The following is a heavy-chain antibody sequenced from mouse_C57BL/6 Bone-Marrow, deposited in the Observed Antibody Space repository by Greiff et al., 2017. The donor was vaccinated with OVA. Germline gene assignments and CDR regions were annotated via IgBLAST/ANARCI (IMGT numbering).Heavy chain of an antibody. CDR1: GYTFTSYW. D-gene: IGHD3-3*01. Sequence: QVQLQQPGAELVKPGASVKLSCKASGYTFTSYWMHWVKQRPGQGLEWIGMIHPNSGSTNYNEKCKSKATLTVDKSSSTAYMQLSSLTSEDSAVYYCARGGTVLFDYWGQGTTLTVSS. CDR2: IHPNSGST. V-gene: IGHV1-64*01. J-gene: IGHJ2*01. CDR3: ARGGTVLFDY.